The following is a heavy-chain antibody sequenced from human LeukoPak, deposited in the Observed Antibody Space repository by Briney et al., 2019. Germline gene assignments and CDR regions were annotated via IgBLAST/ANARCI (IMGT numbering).Heavy chain of an antibody. CDR2: ISSSGSYI. CDR1: GFTFSTFS. J-gene: IGHJ4*02. V-gene: IGHV3-21*01. CDR3: AREKIDDGDYVLDY. Sequence: GSLRLSCAASGFTFSTFSMNWVRQAPGKGLEWVSCISSSGSYISYADSMKGRFTISRDNAKNSLSLQINSLRADDTAVYYCAREKIDDGDYVLDYWGQGTVVTVSS. D-gene: IGHD4-17*01.